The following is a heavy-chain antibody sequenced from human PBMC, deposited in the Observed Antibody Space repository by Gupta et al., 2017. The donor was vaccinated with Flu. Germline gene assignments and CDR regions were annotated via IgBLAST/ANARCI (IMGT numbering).Heavy chain of an antibody. CDR3: ARHYYDSPGGAFDI. Sequence: YWMSWVRQAPGKGLEWVANIKQDGYEKDYVDSVKGRSTISRDNAKNSLFLQMYSLSAEDAGVYFCARHYYDSPGGAFDIWGHGTLVTVSS. CDR1: YW. D-gene: IGHD3-22*01. J-gene: IGHJ3*02. V-gene: IGHV3-7*01. CDR2: IKQDGYEK.